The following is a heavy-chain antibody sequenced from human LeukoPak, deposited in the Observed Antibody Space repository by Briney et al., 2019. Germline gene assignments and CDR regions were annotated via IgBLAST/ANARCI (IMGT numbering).Heavy chain of an antibody. D-gene: IGHD3-10*01. Sequence: GGSLRLSCAASEFTFSSYTMSWVRQAPGKGLEWVSAISGRGRNTYYADSVKGRFTISRDNSKNTLYLQMNSLRDEDTAVYHCASNYGNFGSFDCWGQGTLVTVSS. V-gene: IGHV3-23*01. CDR2: ISGRGRNT. CDR1: EFTFSSYT. J-gene: IGHJ4*02. CDR3: ASNYGNFGSFDC.